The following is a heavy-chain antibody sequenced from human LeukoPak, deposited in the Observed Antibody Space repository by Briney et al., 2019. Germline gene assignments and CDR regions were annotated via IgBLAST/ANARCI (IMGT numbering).Heavy chain of an antibody. V-gene: IGHV5-51*01. CDR1: GYSFTSCW. CDR3: ARQYCSSTSCSTEYFQH. D-gene: IGHD2-2*01. J-gene: IGHJ1*01. Sequence: GESLKISCKGSGYSFTSCWIGWVRQMPGKGLEWMGIIYPGDSDTRYSPSFQGQVTISADKSISTAYLQWSSLKASDTAMYYCARQYCSSTSCSTEYFQHWGQGTLVTVSS. CDR2: IYPGDSDT.